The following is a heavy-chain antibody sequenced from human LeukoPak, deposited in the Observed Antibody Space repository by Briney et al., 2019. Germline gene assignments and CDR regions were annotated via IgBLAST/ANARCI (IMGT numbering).Heavy chain of an antibody. CDR3: ARDGSSGSWRYFDL. CDR1: GFTFSSYE. V-gene: IGHV3-48*03. Sequence: GSLRLSCAASGFTFSSYEMNWVRQAPGKGLEWVSYISSSGSTIYYADSVKGRFTISRDNAKNSLYLQMNSLRAEDTAVYYCARDGSSGSWRYFDLWGRGTLVTVSS. CDR2: ISSSGSTI. D-gene: IGHD1-26*01. J-gene: IGHJ2*01.